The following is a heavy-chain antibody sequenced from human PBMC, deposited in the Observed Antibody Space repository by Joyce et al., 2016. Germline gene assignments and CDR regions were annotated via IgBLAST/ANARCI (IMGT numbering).Heavy chain of an antibody. CDR1: GFTFSSYG. J-gene: IGHJ4*02. CDR2: ISFDGSNK. Sequence: QVQLVESGGGVVQPGRSLRLSCAASGFTFSSYGMHWVRQAPGKGVEWVAVISFDGSNKYYVDSVKGRFTISRDNSKNTLYLQMNSLRAEDTAVYYCAKDQNSGVAGYFDYWGQGTLDTVSS. D-gene: IGHD6-19*01. V-gene: IGHV3-30*18. CDR3: AKDQNSGVAGYFDY.